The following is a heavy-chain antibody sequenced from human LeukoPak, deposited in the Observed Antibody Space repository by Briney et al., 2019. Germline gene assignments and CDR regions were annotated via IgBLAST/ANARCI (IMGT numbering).Heavy chain of an antibody. V-gene: IGHV3-23*01. Sequence: GGSLRLSCAASGFTFSSYAMSWVRQAPGKGLEWVSAISGSGGSTYYADSVKGRFTISRDNSKNTLYLQMNSLRAEDTAVYYCAKSKNIVATIDYYYYYMDVWGKGTTVTVSS. J-gene: IGHJ6*03. CDR2: ISGSGGST. CDR3: AKSKNIVATIDYYYYYMDV. D-gene: IGHD5-12*01. CDR1: GFTFSSYA.